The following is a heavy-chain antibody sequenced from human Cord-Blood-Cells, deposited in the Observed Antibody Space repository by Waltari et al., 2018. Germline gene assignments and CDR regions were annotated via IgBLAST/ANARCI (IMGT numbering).Heavy chain of an antibody. V-gene: IGHV4-38-2*02. CDR3: ARDSDATEGYSGYDVLGWFDP. Sequence: QVQLQESGPGLVKPSETLSLTCAVSGYSISSGYYWGWIRQPPGKGLEWIGSIHHSGRTYYNPSLKGRVTISVDTSKNQFSLKRSSVTAADTAVYYCARDSDATEGYSGYDVLGWFDPWGQGTLVTVSS. CDR2: IHHSGRT. CDR1: GYSISSGYY. J-gene: IGHJ5*02. D-gene: IGHD5-12*01.